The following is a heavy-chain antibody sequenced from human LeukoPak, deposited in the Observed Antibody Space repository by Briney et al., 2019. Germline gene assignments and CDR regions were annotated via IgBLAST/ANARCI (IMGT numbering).Heavy chain of an antibody. CDR3: ARGSKVRRYYYHSSGQPYYFDY. V-gene: IGHV4-59*01. Sequence: SETLSLTCTVSGGSISSYYWSWIRQPPGKGLEWIGNIYYSGSTNYNPSLKSRVTISVDTSKNQFSLKLSSVTAASTAVYYCARGSKVRRYYYHSSGQPYYFDYWGQGTLVTVYS. CDR2: IYYSGST. J-gene: IGHJ4*02. CDR1: GGSISSYY. D-gene: IGHD3-22*01.